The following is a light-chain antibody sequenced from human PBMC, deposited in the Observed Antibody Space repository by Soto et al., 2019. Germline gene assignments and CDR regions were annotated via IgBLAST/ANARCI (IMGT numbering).Light chain of an antibody. CDR2: DAS. J-gene: IGKJ5*01. CDR1: QSVSSN. Sequence: SQHPATPSVYTGERANHSCSASQSVSSNLAWYQQKLVRAAVLLIYDASNRATGIPARFIESGSGTDFTLTIRGLEPEDLAVYYCQQRQYLPQITSGKSTRLEI. CDR3: QQRQYLPQIT. V-gene: IGKV3-11*01.